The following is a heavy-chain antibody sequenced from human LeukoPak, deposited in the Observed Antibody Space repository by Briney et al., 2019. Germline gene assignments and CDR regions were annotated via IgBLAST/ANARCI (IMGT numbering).Heavy chain of an antibody. D-gene: IGHD2-2*03. CDR3: ARGRGGYCSSTSCHPFDY. CDR2: IYHSGST. J-gene: IGHJ4*02. Sequence: PSETLSLTCAVSGGSISSGGYSWSWIRQPPGTGLEWIGYIYHSGSTYYNPSLKSRVTISVDRSKNQFSLKLSSVTAADTAVYYCARGRGGYCSSTSCHPFDYWGQGTLVTVSS. V-gene: IGHV4-30-2*01. CDR1: GGSISSGGYS.